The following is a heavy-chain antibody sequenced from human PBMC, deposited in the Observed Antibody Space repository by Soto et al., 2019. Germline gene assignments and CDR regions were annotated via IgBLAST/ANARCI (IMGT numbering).Heavy chain of an antibody. J-gene: IGHJ6*02. V-gene: IGHV3-30*18. CDR3: AKDIATMVRVHFYFGMDF. CDR1: GFTFSSSG. CDR2: ISYDGHNK. D-gene: IGHD3-10*01. Sequence: PGGSLRLSCAASGFTFSSSGMHWVRQGPGKGLEWVAVISYDGHNKYYVDPVKGRFTISRDNSRNTLYLEMNSLRGEDTAVYYCAKDIATMVRVHFYFGMDFWGQGTTVTVSS.